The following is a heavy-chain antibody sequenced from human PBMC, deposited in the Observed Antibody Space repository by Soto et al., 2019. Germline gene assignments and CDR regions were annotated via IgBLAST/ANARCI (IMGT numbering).Heavy chain of an antibody. D-gene: IGHD3-10*01. CDR1: GYTFTSYG. CDR2: ISAYNGNT. V-gene: IGHV1-18*04. J-gene: IGHJ6*02. CDR3: ARLAMVRGSTMDYYYGMDV. Sequence: QVQLVQSGAEVKKPGASVKVSCKASGYTFTSYGISWVRQAPGQGLEWMGWISAYNGNTNYAQKLQGRVTMTTDTSTSTAYMELRSLRSDDTAVYYCARLAMVRGSTMDYYYGMDVWGQGTTVTVSS.